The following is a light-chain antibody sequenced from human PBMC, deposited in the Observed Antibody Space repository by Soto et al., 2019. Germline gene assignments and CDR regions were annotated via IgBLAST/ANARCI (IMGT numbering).Light chain of an antibody. J-gene: IGLJ1*01. CDR3: SSCSRSSTLHV. V-gene: IGLV2-14*01. CDR2: DVS. CDR1: SGDVGGYDY. Sequence: QSALTQPASVSGSPGQSITISCTGASGDVGGYDYVSWYQQHPGKAPKLMIYDVSNRPSGVSNRFSGSKSGNTASLTISGLQAEDEADYYCSSCSRSSTLHVYGTGTKLTV.